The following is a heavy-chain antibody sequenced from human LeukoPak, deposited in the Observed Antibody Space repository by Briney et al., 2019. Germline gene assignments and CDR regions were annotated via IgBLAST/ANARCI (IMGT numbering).Heavy chain of an antibody. CDR1: GGSISSGGYY. V-gene: IGHV4-31*03. Sequence: SETLSLTCTVSGGSISSGGYYWSWIRQHPGKGLEWIGYIYYSGSTYYNPSLKSRVTISVDSSKNQFSLKLTSVTAADTAVYYCARDGMGGGVDYWGQGTLVTVSS. D-gene: IGHD3-16*01. CDR2: IYYSGST. J-gene: IGHJ4*02. CDR3: ARDGMGGGVDY.